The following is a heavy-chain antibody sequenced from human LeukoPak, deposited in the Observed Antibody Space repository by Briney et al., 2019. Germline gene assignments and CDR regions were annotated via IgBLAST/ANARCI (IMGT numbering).Heavy chain of an antibody. D-gene: IGHD5-12*01. V-gene: IGHV6-1*01. CDR2: TYYRSKWYH. CDR1: GDSVSNTTTA. CDR3: AKGYSMSY. J-gene: IGHJ4*02. Sequence: SQTLSLTCAISGDSVSNTTTAWNWIRQSPSRGLEWLGRTYYRSKWYHEYAISVRSRIIINSDTSKNQFSLHLNSVTPDDTAVYYCAKGYSMSYGGQGTLVTVSS.